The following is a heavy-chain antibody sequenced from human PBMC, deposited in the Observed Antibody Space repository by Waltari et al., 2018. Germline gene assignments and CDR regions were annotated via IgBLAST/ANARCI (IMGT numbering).Heavy chain of an antibody. CDR3: AKDVGIAVAGSYFDY. D-gene: IGHD6-19*01. CDR2: ISWNSGSI. Sequence: EVQLVESGGGLVQPGRSLRLSCAASGFTFDDYAMHWVRQAPGKGLEWVSGISWNSGSIGYADSVKGRFTISRYNAKNSLYLQMNSLRAEDTALYYCAKDVGIAVAGSYFDYWGQGTLVTVSS. V-gene: IGHV3-9*01. CDR1: GFTFDDYA. J-gene: IGHJ4*02.